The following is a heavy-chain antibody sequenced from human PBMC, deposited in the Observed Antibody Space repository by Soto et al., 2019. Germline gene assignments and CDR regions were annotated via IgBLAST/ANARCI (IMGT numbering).Heavy chain of an antibody. CDR2: IYYSGST. CDR1: GGSISSYY. D-gene: IGHD2-15*01. V-gene: IGHV4-59*08. J-gene: IGHJ5*02. Sequence: QVQLQESGPGLVKPSETLSLTCTVSGGSISSYYWSWIRQPPGKGLEWIGYIYYSGSTNHNPSLKRRVTISVDTSKNQFSLKLSSVTAADTAVYYCARQLILGSTFNWFDPWGQGTLVTVSS. CDR3: ARQLILGSTFNWFDP.